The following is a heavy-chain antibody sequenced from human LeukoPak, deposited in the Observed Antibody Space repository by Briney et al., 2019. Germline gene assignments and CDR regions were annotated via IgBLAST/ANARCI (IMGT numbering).Heavy chain of an antibody. Sequence: GASVKVSCKASGYTFTSYGISWVRQAPGQGLEWMGWISAYNGNTNYAQKLQGRVTMTTDTSTSTAYMELRSLRSDDTAVYYCARVSDDSSANWFDPWGQGTLVTVSS. V-gene: IGHV1-18*01. J-gene: IGHJ5*02. CDR1: GYTFTSYG. CDR2: ISAYNGNT. CDR3: ARVSDDSSANWFDP. D-gene: IGHD3-22*01.